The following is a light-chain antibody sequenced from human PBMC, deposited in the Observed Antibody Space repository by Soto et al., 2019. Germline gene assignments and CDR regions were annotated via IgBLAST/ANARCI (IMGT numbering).Light chain of an antibody. J-gene: IGKJ2*01. Sequence: DIVMTQSPDSLAVSLGERATINCKSSQSVLCGFYNKNCLVWYQQKPGQPPKLLIYWASTRASGVPDRFSGSGSGTDFTRTISSLQAEDVAVDFCQQCCGTPYTFGQGTKLEIK. CDR1: QSVLCGFYNKNC. CDR3: QQCCGTPYT. CDR2: WAS. V-gene: IGKV4-1*01.